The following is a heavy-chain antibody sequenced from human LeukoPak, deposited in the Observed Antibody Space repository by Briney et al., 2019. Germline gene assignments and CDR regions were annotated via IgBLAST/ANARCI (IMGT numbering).Heavy chain of an antibody. CDR1: GDSISSGDYY. CDR2: IYYSGST. V-gene: IGHV4-31*02. J-gene: IGHJ4*02. D-gene: IGHD3-10*01. Sequence: SETLSLTCTVSGDSISSGDYYWSWIRQHPGKGLEWIGYIYYSGSTYYNPPLKSRVTISVDKSKNQFSLKLSSVTAADTAVYYCARVGDYYGSSDYWGQGTLVTVSS. CDR3: ARVGDYYGSSDY.